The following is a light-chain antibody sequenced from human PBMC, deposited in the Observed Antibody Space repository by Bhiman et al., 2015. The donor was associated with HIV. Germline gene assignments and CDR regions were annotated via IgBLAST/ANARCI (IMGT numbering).Light chain of an antibody. CDR1: SSDVGIYNY. Sequence: QSALTQPASVSGSPGQSITISCTGTSSDVGIYNYVSWYQQFPGKAPKLIISNVSKRPSGVSNRFSGSKSGNTASLTISGLQAEDEADYYCSSYTSTSTNVFGSGTKVTVL. J-gene: IGLJ1*01. CDR3: SSYTSTSTNV. V-gene: IGLV2-14*03. CDR2: NVS.